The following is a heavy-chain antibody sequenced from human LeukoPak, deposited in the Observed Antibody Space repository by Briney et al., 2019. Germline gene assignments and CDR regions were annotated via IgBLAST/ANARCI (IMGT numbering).Heavy chain of an antibody. J-gene: IGHJ4*02. Sequence: PGGSLSLSCAASGATFSSYSMNWVRQAPGKGLEWVASISSSSSYIYYADSVKGRFTISRDNAKHSLYLQMNSLRDEDTAVYYCASDHVGYYDFWSGFPLDHCGQGTLVTVSS. V-gene: IGHV3-21*01. CDR3: ASDHVGYYDFWSGFPLDH. D-gene: IGHD3-3*01. CDR2: ISSSSSYI. CDR1: GATFSSYS.